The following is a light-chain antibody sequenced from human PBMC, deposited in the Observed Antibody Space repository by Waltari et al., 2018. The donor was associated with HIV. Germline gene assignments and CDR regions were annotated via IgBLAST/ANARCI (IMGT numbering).Light chain of an antibody. CDR1: VLPPKN. J-gene: IGLJ3*02. CDR3: YSTDSSSSRWV. Sequence: SDELTQPPSASVSPRQTARITCSGDVLPPKNAYWYQQKSGQAPLLVIYEDSKRPSGIPERFSGSSSGTTATLTINEAQVEDEADYYCYSTDSSSSRWVFGGGTKLTVL. V-gene: IGLV3-10*01. CDR2: EDS.